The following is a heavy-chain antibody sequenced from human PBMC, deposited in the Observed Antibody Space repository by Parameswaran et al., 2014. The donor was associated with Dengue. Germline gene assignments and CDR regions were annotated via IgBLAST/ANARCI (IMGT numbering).Heavy chain of an antibody. CDR2: MNPKNGNS. CDR3: ARALTVSGTFYFDL. V-gene: IGHV1-8*01. J-gene: IGHJ4*02. D-gene: IGHD6-19*01. Sequence: WVRQAPGQGLEWMGWMNPKNGNSGYAQNLQATVTLTRSTSTGTAYLELSNLRSEDTAIYYCARALTVSGTFYFDLWARDLVTVSS.